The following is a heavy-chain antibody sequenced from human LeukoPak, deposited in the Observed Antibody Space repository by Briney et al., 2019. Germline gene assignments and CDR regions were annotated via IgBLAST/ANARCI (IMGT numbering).Heavy chain of an antibody. D-gene: IGHD3-10*01. V-gene: IGHV1-69*01. CDR3: ARGGSGNHNWFDP. J-gene: IGHJ5*02. Sequence: GASVKVSCEASGGTFSSYAISWVRQAPGQGLEWMGGIIPIFGTANYAQKFQGRVTITADESTSTAYMELSSLRSEDTAVYYCARGGSGNHNWFDPWGQGTLVTVSS. CDR2: IIPIFGTA. CDR1: GGTFSSYA.